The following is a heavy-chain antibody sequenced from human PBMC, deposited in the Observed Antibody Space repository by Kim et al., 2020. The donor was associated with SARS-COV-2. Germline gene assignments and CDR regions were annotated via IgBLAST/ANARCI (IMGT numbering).Heavy chain of an antibody. CDR3: ARPYGGSYYYFDY. V-gene: IGHV3-30-3*01. Sequence: GGSRRLSCAASGFTFSSYAMHWVRQAPGKGLEWVAVISYDGSNKYYADSVKGRFTISRDNSKNTLYLQMNSLRAEDTAVYYCARPYGGSYYYFDYWGQGTLVTVSS. CDR2: ISYDGSNK. J-gene: IGHJ4*02. CDR1: GFTFSSYA. D-gene: IGHD1-26*01.